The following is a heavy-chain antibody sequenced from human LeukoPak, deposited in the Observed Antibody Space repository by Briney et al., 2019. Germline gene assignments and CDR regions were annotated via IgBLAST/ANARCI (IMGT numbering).Heavy chain of an antibody. CDR1: GGSFSGYY. CDR3: ARGGGSFYA. V-gene: IGHV4-34*01. CDR2: INHSGST. D-gene: IGHD2-15*01. Sequence: SESLSLTCAVYGGSFSGYYWSWIRQPPGKGLEWIGEINHSGSTNYNPSLKSRVTISVDTSKNQFSLKLSSVTAADTAVYYCARGGGSFYAWGQGTLVTVS. J-gene: IGHJ5*02.